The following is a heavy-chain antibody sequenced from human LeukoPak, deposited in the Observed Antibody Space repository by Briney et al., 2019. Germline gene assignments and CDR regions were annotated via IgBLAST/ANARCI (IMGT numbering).Heavy chain of an antibody. Sequence: PGGSLRLSCAASGFTFSSDAMSWVRQAPGKELAWVSAISGSGGSTYYADSVKGRFTISRDNSKNTLYLQMDSLRAEDTAVYYCAKDRGRGTMVRGVIITLTDYWGQGTLVTVSS. D-gene: IGHD3-10*01. V-gene: IGHV3-23*01. CDR1: GFTFSSDA. J-gene: IGHJ4*02. CDR3: AKDRGRGTMVRGVIITLTDY. CDR2: ISGSGGST.